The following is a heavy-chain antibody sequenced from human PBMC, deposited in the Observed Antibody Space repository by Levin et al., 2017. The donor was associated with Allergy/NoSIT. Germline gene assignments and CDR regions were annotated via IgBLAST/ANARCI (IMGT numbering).Heavy chain of an antibody. D-gene: IGHD5-18*01. J-gene: IGHJ5*02. CDR2: ISYDGSNK. CDR3: AKEQTRGYSYGPNNWFDP. Sequence: LSLTCAASGFTFSSYGMHWVRQAPGKGLEWVAVISYDGSNKYYADSVKGRFTISRDNSKNTLYLQMNSLRAEDTAVYYCAKEQTRGYSYGPNNWFDPWGQGTLVTVSS. CDR1: GFTFSSYG. V-gene: IGHV3-30*18.